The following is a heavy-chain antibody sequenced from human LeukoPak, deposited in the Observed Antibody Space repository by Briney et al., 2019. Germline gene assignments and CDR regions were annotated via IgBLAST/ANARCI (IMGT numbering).Heavy chain of an antibody. CDR2: ISGSGTST. Sequence: GGSLRLSCAASGFTFRSYAMTWVRQAPGKGLEWVSGISGSGTSTYYADSVKGRFTISRDNSKNTLYLQVDSLSAADTAVYYCAKTKITLIVVANPNSGALDIWGQGIMVTVSS. D-gene: IGHD3-22*01. CDR1: GFTFRSYA. J-gene: IGHJ3*02. V-gene: IGHV3-23*01. CDR3: AKTKITLIVVANPNSGALDI.